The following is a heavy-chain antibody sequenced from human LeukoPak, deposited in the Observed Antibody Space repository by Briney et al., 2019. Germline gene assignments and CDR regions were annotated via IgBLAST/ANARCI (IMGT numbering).Heavy chain of an antibody. D-gene: IGHD1-26*01. CDR2: ISYDGSDK. Sequence: GGSLRLSCAASGFTFSSYGMHWVRQAPGKGLEWVAVISYDGSDKYYADSVKGRFTISRDNSKNTLYLQMSSLRADDTAVYYCAKQRGSGATPTYYYYGTDVWGQGTTVTVSS. CDR1: GFTFSSYG. V-gene: IGHV3-30*18. J-gene: IGHJ6*02. CDR3: AKQRGSGATPTYYYYGTDV.